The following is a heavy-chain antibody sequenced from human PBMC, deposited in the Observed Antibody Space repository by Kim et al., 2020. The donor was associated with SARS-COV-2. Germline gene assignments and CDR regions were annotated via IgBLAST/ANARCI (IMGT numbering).Heavy chain of an antibody. CDR3: AKDIRGYSSGWGGFDY. CDR1: GFTFDDYA. J-gene: IGHJ4*02. CDR2: ISWNSGSI. V-gene: IGHV3-9*01. D-gene: IGHD6-19*01. Sequence: GGSLRLSCAASGFTFDDYAMHWVRQAPGKGLEWVSGISWNSGSIGYADSVKGRFTISRDNAKNSLYLQMNSLRAEDTALYYCAKDIRGYSSGWGGFDYWGQGTLVTVSS.